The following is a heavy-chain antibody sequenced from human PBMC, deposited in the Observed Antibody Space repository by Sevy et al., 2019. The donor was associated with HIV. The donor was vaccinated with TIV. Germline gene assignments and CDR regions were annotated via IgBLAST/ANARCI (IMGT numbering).Heavy chain of an antibody. J-gene: IGHJ4*02. D-gene: IGHD3-22*01. CDR1: GGSFSGYY. V-gene: IGHV4-34*01. Sequence: SDTLSLTCAVYGGSFSGYYWSWIRQPPGKGLEWIGEINHSGSTNYNPSLKSRVTISVDTSKNQFSLKLSSVTAADTAVYYCALGYYDSSGYYDYWGQGTLVTVSS. CDR2: INHSGST. CDR3: ALGYYDSSGYYDY.